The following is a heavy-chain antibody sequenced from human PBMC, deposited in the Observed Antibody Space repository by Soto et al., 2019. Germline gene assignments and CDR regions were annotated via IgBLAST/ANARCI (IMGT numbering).Heavy chain of an antibody. J-gene: IGHJ6*02. CDR3: TKDSHDSSGRTGNYYYSMDV. V-gene: IGHV3-9*01. CDR2: VSWNSRSI. Sequence: EVQLVESGGDLVQPGGSLRLSCAASGFTFDDFAMHWVRQAPGKGLEWVSSVSWNSRSIYYADSMKGRFTISRDNAKNSLYLQTNSLRPEDTALYYCTKDSHDSSGRTGNYYYSMDVWGQGTTVTVSS. D-gene: IGHD3-22*01. CDR1: GFTFDDFA.